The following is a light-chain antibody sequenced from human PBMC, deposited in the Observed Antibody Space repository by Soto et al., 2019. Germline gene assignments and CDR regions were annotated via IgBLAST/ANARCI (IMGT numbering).Light chain of an antibody. V-gene: IGKV3-15*01. CDR1: QSVSSK. CDR2: DAS. CDR3: QQFNNWPRT. Sequence: EIAMTQSPATLSVSPGERATLSCRASQSVSSKLAWYQQKPGQAPTLLIYDASTRATGIPARFSGSGSGTEFTLTISSLQSEDFAVYYCQQFNNWPRTFGQGTKVEIK. J-gene: IGKJ1*01.